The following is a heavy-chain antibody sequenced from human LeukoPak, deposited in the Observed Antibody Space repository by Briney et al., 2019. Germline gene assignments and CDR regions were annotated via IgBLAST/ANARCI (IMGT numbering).Heavy chain of an antibody. CDR2: IYTSGST. CDR3: ARGTSGYSVFDS. V-gene: IGHV4-4*07. D-gene: IGHD5-12*01. J-gene: IGHJ4*02. Sequence: SETLSLTCTVSGGSISSYYWSWIRQPAGKGLEWIGRIYTSGSTNYNPSLKSRVTMSVDTSKSQFSLILSSVTAADTAVYYCARGTSGYSVFDSWGQGTLVTVSS. CDR1: GGSISSYY.